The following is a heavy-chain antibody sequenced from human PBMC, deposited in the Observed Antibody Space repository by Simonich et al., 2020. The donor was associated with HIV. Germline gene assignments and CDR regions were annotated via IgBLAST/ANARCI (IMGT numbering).Heavy chain of an antibody. CDR1: GGPFSGYY. J-gene: IGHJ6*03. Sequence: QVQLQQWGAGLLKPSETLSLTCAVYGGPFSGYYWSWIRQPPGKGLEWIGEINQRESTNYNPSLQSRVSISADTAKKQFALKLSSVTAADTAVYYCARIGPDYYRGYYYMDVWGKGTTVTVSS. V-gene: IGHV4-34*01. CDR3: ARIGPDYYRGYYYMDV. CDR2: INQREST. D-gene: IGHD3-10*01.